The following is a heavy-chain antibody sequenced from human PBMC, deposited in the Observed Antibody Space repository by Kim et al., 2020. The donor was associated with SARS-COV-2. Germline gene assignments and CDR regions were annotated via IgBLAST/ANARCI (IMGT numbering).Heavy chain of an antibody. J-gene: IGHJ6*02. V-gene: IGHV4-59*13. D-gene: IGHD3-9*01. CDR1: GGSISSYY. Sequence: SETLSLTCTVSGGSISSYYWSWIRQPPGKGLEWIGYIYYSGSTNYNPSLKSRVTISVDTSKNQFSLKLSSVTAADTAVYYCARVPPYDILTGPYASRYYYGMDVGGQGTTVTVSS. CDR2: IYYSGST. CDR3: ARVPPYDILTGPYASRYYYGMDV.